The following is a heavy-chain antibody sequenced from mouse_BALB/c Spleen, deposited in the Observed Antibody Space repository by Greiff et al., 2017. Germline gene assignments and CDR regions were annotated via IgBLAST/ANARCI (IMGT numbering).Heavy chain of an antibody. CDR1: GYSFTGYN. CDR3: ARLWYDGSYAMDY. J-gene: IGHJ4*01. CDR2: IDPYNGGT. V-gene: IGHV1S135*01. D-gene: IGHD2-14*01. Sequence: VQLQQSGPELGKPGASVKISCKASGYSFTGYNMYWVKQSHRKSLEWIGYIDPYNGGTSYNQKSKGKATLTVDKSSSTAYMHLNSLTSEYSAIYYCARLWYDGSYAMDYWGQGTSVTVSS.